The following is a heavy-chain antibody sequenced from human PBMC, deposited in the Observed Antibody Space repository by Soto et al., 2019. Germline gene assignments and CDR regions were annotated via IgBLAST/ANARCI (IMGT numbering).Heavy chain of an antibody. CDR1: GYTFTSYG. Sequence: ASVKVSCKASGYTFTSYGISWVRQAPGQGLEWMGWISAYNGNTNYAQKLQGRVTMTTDTSTSTAYMELRSLRSDDTAVYYCARDRRYSSSWYIWFDPWGQGTLVTVSS. CDR2: ISAYNGNT. D-gene: IGHD6-13*01. CDR3: ARDRRYSSSWYIWFDP. V-gene: IGHV1-18*01. J-gene: IGHJ5*02.